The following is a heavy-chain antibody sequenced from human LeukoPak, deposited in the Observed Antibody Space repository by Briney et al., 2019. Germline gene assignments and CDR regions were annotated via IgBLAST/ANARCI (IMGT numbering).Heavy chain of an antibody. CDR2: ISSTGKTI. D-gene: IGHD4-23*01. J-gene: IGHJ4*02. CDR1: GFTFRSFG. Sequence: GGSLRLSCAASGFTFRSFGMNWVRQAPGEGLEWISYISSTGKTIYYADSVKGRFIISRDNAKNSLYLQMNSLRVEDTAVYYCARVYGGNPDYWGQGTLVTVSS. CDR3: ARVYGGNPDY. V-gene: IGHV3-48*03.